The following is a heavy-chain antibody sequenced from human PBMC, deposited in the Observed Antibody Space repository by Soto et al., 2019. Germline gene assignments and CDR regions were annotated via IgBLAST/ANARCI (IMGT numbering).Heavy chain of an antibody. CDR1: GFSFNNAW. CDR3: TGGLTVAGS. CDR2: IKSKTDGETT. D-gene: IGHD6-19*01. V-gene: IGHV3-15*07. Sequence: EVQLVESGGGLVKPGGSLRLSCAASGFSFNNAWMNWVRQAPGKGLEWVGRIKSKTDGETTDYAAPVKGRFTISRDDSKNTLYLQMNSLKTEATAVYYCTGGLTVAGSWGQGTLVTVSS. J-gene: IGHJ5*02.